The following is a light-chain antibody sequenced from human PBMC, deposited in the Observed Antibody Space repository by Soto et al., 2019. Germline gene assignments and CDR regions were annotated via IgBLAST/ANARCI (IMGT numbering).Light chain of an antibody. Sequence: IVLTQSPGTLSLSPWERATLSCRASQSVSSSYLAWYQQKPGQAPRFLIYNASSRATGIPDRFSGSGSETDFTLTISRLEPEDFAVYYCQQYGNSRGTFGQGTKVDIK. CDR1: QSVSSSY. J-gene: IGKJ1*01. CDR2: NAS. CDR3: QQYGNSRGT. V-gene: IGKV3-20*01.